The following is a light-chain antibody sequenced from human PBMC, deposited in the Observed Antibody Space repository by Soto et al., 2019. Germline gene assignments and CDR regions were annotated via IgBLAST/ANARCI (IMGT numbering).Light chain of an antibody. CDR3: QQSYSTLLCT. V-gene: IGKV1-39*01. CDR1: QSISSY. CDR2: AAS. Sequence: DIQMTQSPSSLSASVGDRVTITCRASQSISSYLNWYQQKPGKAPKLLIYAASSLQSGVPSRFSGSGSGTDFTLTISSLQPEAFANYYCQQSYSTLLCTFGPGTKVDIK. J-gene: IGKJ3*01.